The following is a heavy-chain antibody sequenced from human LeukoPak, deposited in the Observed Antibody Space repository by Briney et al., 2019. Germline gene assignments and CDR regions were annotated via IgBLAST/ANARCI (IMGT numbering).Heavy chain of an antibody. CDR2: ICGDGYST. Sequence: PGGSLRLSCAASGFTFNHYAMHRVRQAPGKGLGWVSLICGDGYSTYYADSVKGRITISRDNSKNSLYLQMNSLRTEDTALYYCAKGDIVVVTAIPDYWGQGTLVTVSS. CDR1: GFTFNHYA. V-gene: IGHV3-43*02. CDR3: AKGDIVVVTAIPDY. D-gene: IGHD2-21*02. J-gene: IGHJ4*02.